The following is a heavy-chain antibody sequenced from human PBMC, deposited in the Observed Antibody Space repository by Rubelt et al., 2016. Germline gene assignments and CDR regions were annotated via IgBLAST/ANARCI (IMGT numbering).Heavy chain of an antibody. CDR3: ARPSSSGSYGY. D-gene: IGHD1-26*01. Sequence: QLQLQESGPGLVKPSETLSLTCTVSSGSISSSSYYWGWIRQPPGKGLEWIGSIYYSGNTYYNPSLKSRVTISVDTSKIQFARKLSSVTAADTAVYYCARPSSSGSYGYWGQGTLVTVSS. J-gene: IGHJ4*02. CDR2: IYYSGNT. V-gene: IGHV4-39*01. CDR1: SGSISSSSYY.